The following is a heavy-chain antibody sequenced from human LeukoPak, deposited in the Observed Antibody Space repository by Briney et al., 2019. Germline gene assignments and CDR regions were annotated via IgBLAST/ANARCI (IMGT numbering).Heavy chain of an antibody. D-gene: IGHD3-22*01. CDR3: AREGYYDSSGPFDY. CDR2: IIPIFGTA. Sequence: SVKVSCKASGGTFSRYAISWVRQAPGQGLEWMGGIIPIFGTANYAQKFQGRVTITTDESTSTAYMELSSLRSEDTAVYYCAREGYYDSSGPFDYWGQGTLVTVSS. V-gene: IGHV1-69*05. CDR1: GGTFSRYA. J-gene: IGHJ4*02.